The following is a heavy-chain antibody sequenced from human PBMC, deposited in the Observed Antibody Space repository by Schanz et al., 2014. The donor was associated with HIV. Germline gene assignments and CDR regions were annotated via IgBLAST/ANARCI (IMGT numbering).Heavy chain of an antibody. CDR2: ISISGHST. D-gene: IGHD2-2*01. Sequence: EVQLLESGGGLKQPGGSLRLSCVVSGFTLKTYAMTWVRQAPGKGLEWVSGISISGHSTYYADSVKGRFTISRDNAKNSLYLQMNSLREEDTAVYYCTRDGGCSGTACYGYGMDVWGQGTTVTVSS. J-gene: IGHJ6*02. CDR3: TRDGGCSGTACYGYGMDV. CDR1: GFTLKTYA. V-gene: IGHV3-23*01.